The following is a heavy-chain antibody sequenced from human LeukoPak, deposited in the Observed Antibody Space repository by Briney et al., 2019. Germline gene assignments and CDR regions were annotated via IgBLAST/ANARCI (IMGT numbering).Heavy chain of an antibody. CDR3: ARDRSGWYFPLDY. CDR2: INPNSGGT. V-gene: IGHV1-2*06. CDR1: GYTFTGYY. D-gene: IGHD6-19*01. Sequence: ASVKVSCKASGYTFTGYYMHWVRQAPGQGLEWMGRINPNSGGTNYAQKFHGRVTMTRDTSISTAYMELSRLRSDDTAVYYCARDRSGWYFPLDYWGQGTLVTVSS. J-gene: IGHJ4*02.